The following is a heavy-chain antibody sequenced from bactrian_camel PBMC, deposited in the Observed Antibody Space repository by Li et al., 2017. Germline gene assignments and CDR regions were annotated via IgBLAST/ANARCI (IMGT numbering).Heavy chain of an antibody. V-gene: IGHV3S54*01. CDR3: APGPSRYGGSCILSPPLYSG. CDR1: GYSSIVNC. CDR2: IHRDSGGT. Sequence: HVQLVESGGGSVDAGGSLRLSCAASGYSSIVNCMGWYRQGIGEEREGVAAIHRDSGGTYYAGSVKGRFTISRENAKNTVYLQMNSLKPEDTAMYYCAPGPSRYGGSCILSPPLYSGWGQGTQVTVS. D-gene: IGHD6*01. J-gene: IGHJ4*01.